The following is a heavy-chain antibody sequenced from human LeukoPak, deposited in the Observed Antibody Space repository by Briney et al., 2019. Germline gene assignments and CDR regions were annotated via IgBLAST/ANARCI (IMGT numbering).Heavy chain of an antibody. Sequence: PSQTLSLTCTVSGGSISSGGYYWSWIRQHPGKGLEWIGYIYYSGSTYYNPSLKSRVTISVDTSKKQFYMKLSSVTAADTAVYYCAAMVVTDAFDIWGQGTMVTVSS. D-gene: IGHD2-21*02. CDR2: IYYSGST. CDR3: AAMVVTDAFDI. CDR1: GGSISSGGYY. V-gene: IGHV4-31*03. J-gene: IGHJ3*02.